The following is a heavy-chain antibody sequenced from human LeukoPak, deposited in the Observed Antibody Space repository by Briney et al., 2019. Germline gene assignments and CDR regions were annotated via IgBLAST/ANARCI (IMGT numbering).Heavy chain of an antibody. Sequence: GESLKISCKGSGYSFTTYWIGWVRQMPGKALEWMGIIYPGDSDTRYSPSFQGQVNISADKSISTAYLQWSSLKASDTAMYYCARARYCSGGSCYAEYWGQGTLVTVSS. J-gene: IGHJ4*02. CDR2: IYPGDSDT. CDR1: GYSFTTYW. CDR3: ARARYCSGGSCYAEY. D-gene: IGHD2-15*01. V-gene: IGHV5-51*01.